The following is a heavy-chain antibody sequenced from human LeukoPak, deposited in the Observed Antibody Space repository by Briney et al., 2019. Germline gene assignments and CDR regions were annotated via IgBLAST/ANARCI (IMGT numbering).Heavy chain of an antibody. CDR3: ARGAGDGYFDL. D-gene: IGHD3-10*01. CDR1: GLTFSSYA. CDR2: ISSNGGST. J-gene: IGHJ2*01. V-gene: IGHV3-64*01. Sequence: GGSLRLSCAASGLTFSSYAMHWVRQAPGKGLEYVSAISSNGGSTYYANSVKGRFTISRDNSKNTLYLQMGSLRAEDMAVYYCARGAGDGYFDLWGRGTLVTVSS.